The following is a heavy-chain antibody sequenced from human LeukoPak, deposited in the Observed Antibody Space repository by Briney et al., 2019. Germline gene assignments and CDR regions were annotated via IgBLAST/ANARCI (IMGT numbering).Heavy chain of an antibody. D-gene: IGHD3-22*01. CDR2: ISAYNGNT. Sequence: ASVKVSCKASGYTFTNFAISWVRQAPGQGLEWMGWISAYNGNTNYAQKLQGRVTMTTDTSTTTAYMELRSLRSDDTAVYYCARDSKYFYDSAGSRFGPWGQGTLVTVSS. V-gene: IGHV1-18*01. CDR1: GYTFTNFA. J-gene: IGHJ5*02. CDR3: ARDSKYFYDSAGSRFGP.